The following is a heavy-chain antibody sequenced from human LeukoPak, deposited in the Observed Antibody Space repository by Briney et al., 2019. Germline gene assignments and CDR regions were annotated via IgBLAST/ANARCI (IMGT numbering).Heavy chain of an antibody. J-gene: IGHJ6*03. Sequence: ASVKVSCKASGYTFTGYYMHWVRQAPGQGLEWMGWINPNSGGTNYAEKFQGRVTMTRDTTINTAYMELSRLRSDDTAVYYCARVAPPCSSSSCGYYYYYMDVWGKGTTVTVSS. CDR2: INPNSGGT. V-gene: IGHV1-2*02. D-gene: IGHD6-6*01. CDR1: GYTFTGYY. CDR3: ARVAPPCSSSSCGYYYYYMDV.